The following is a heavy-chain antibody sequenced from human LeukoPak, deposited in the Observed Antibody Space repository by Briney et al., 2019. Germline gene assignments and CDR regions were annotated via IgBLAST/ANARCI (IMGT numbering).Heavy chain of an antibody. CDR3: ARGRTAAVMYYGMDV. Sequence: SVKVSCKASGGTFSSYAISWVRQAPGQGLEWMGGIIPIFGTANYAQKFQGRVTITADESTSTAYMELSSLRSEDTAVYYCARGRTAAVMYYGMDVWGQGTTVTVSS. CDR1: GGTFSSYA. CDR2: IIPIFGTA. V-gene: IGHV1-69*13. J-gene: IGHJ6*02. D-gene: IGHD2-2*01.